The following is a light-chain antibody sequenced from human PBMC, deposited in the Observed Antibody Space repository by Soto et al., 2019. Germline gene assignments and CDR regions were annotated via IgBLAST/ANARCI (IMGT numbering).Light chain of an antibody. V-gene: IGKV3-11*01. CDR2: DAS. CDR1: QSVSSY. J-gene: IGKJ4*01. CDR3: QQYGGSPLT. Sequence: EIVLTQSPATLSLSPGERATLSCRASQSVSSYLAWYQQKPGQAPRLLIYDASNTATGIPARFSGSGSGTDFTLTISSLEPEDFAVYYCQQYGGSPLTFGGGTKVDIK.